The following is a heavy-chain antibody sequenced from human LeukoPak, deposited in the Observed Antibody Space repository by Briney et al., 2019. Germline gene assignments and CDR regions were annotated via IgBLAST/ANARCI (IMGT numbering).Heavy chain of an antibody. CDR3: AKLNWGTRDGYNVWYFDL. Sequence: SETLSLTCDVSGGSITQTNYWTWVRQPPGKGLEWIGEVNLQGSTNYNPSLMGRVAISVDTSENHVSLQLTSVTAADTAVYYCAKLNWGTRDGYNVWYFDLWGRGTLVTVSS. CDR2: VNLQGST. V-gene: IGHV4-4*02. J-gene: IGHJ2*01. CDR1: GGSITQTNY. D-gene: IGHD5-24*01.